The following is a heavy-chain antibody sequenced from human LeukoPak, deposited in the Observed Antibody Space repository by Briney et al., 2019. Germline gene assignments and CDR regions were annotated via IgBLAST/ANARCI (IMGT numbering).Heavy chain of an antibody. CDR2: MNPNSGNT. CDR1: GYTFTGYY. V-gene: IGHV1-8*02. CDR3: ARGYGDYYYYYYGMDV. J-gene: IGHJ6*02. Sequence: ASVKVSCRASGYTFTGYYMHWVRQATGQGLEWMGWMNPNSGNTGYAQKFQGRVTMTRNTSISTAYMELSSLRSEDTAVYYCARGYGDYYYYYYGMDVWGQGTTVTVSS. D-gene: IGHD4-17*01.